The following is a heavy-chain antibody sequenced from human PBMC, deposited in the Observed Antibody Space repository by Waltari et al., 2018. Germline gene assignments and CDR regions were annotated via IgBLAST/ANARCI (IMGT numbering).Heavy chain of an antibody. CDR2: INPTSGGT. J-gene: IGHJ4*02. V-gene: IGHV1-2*02. CDR1: GYTFTGYY. CDR3: ARVTEVAGIYFDY. D-gene: IGHD6-19*01. Sequence: QVQLVQSGAEVKKPGASVKVSCKASGYTFTGYYMHWVRQAPGQGLEWMGWINPTSGGTNYAQKFQGRVTMTRDTSISTAYMELSRLRSDDTAVYYCARVTEVAGIYFDYWGQGTLVTVSS.